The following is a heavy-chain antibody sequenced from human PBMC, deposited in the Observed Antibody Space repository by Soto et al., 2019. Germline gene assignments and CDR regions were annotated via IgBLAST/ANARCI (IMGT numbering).Heavy chain of an antibody. CDR3: AGDVIAPPNYFDP. Sequence: SETLSLTCTVSGGSIDSGDYYWSWIRQPPGKGLEWIGYVYYSGTTNYNPFLKSRVTLSLDKSKNQFSLKMNSVTAADTAVYHCAGDVIAPPNYFDPSGQGTTVTVPS. V-gene: IGHV4-61*08. D-gene: IGHD4-4*01. J-gene: IGHJ5*02. CDR1: GGSIDSGDYY. CDR2: VYYSGTT.